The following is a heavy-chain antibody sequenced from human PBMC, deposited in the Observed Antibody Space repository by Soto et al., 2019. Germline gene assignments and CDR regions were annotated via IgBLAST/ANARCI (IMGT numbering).Heavy chain of an antibody. CDR1: GFTFSSYS. Sequence: GGSLRLSCAASGFTFSSYSMNWVRQAPGKGLEWVSSISSSSSSYIYYADSVKGRFTISRDNAKNSLYLQMNSLRAEDTAVYYCAREVLVPVDGFDYWGQGTLVTVSS. V-gene: IGHV3-21*01. J-gene: IGHJ4*02. CDR2: ISSSSSSYI. CDR3: AREVLVPVDGFDY. D-gene: IGHD2-2*01.